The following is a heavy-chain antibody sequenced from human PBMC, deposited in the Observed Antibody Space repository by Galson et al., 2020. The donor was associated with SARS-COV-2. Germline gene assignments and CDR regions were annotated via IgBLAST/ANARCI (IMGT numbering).Heavy chain of an antibody. Sequence: SQTLSLTCTVSGGSISSYYWSWIRQPPGKGLEWIGYIYYSGSTNYNPSLKSRVTISVDTSKNQFSLKLSSVTAADTAVYYCARVHLERILTDYYYYYMDVWGKGTTVTISS. V-gene: IGHV4-59*01. J-gene: IGHJ6*03. D-gene: IGHD2-21*01. CDR1: GGSISSYY. CDR2: IYYSGST. CDR3: ARVHLERILTDYYYYYMDV.